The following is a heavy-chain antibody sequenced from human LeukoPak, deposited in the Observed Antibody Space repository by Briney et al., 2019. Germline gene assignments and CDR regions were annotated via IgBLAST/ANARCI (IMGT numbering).Heavy chain of an antibody. J-gene: IGHJ6*03. CDR1: GFTFSTYA. CDR3: AKDSSSYDWGYMDV. V-gene: IGHV3-23*01. Sequence: GGSLRLSCAASGFTFSTYAMSWVRQAPGKGLEWVSLIGGSDGRTRYADSVKGRFTITRDNSKNTLYLEMNSLRAEDTAVYYCAKDSSSYDWGYMDVWGKGTTVTISS. D-gene: IGHD3-22*01. CDR2: IGGSDGRT.